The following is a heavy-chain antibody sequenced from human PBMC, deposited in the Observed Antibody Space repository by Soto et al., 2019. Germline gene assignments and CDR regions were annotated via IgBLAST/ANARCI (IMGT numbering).Heavy chain of an antibody. CDR2: IYYSGST. J-gene: IGHJ5*02. CDR1: GGSISSGGYY. Sequence: PSETLSLTCTVSGGSISSGGYYWSWIRQHPGKGLEWIGYIYYSGSTYYNPSLKSRVTISVDTSKNQFSLKLSSVTAADTAVYYCERLSGRNWFDPWGQGTLVTVSS. V-gene: IGHV4-31*03. D-gene: IGHD3-10*01. CDR3: ERLSGRNWFDP.